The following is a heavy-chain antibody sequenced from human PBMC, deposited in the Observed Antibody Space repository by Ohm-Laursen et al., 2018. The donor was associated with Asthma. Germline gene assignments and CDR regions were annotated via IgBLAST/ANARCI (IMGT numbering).Heavy chain of an antibody. CDR3: ARGNLEGLL. V-gene: IGHV3-74*01. CDR2: LFPDGRRT. Sequence: GSLRLSCAASGFTLGDYFLHWVRQGPGEGLVWISHLFPDGRRTNYADSVKGRFTISRDDAQNTVYLQMNSLRVDDTAVYYCARGNLEGLLWGQGTLVTVSS. D-gene: IGHD1-1*01. J-gene: IGHJ4*02. CDR1: GFTLGDYF.